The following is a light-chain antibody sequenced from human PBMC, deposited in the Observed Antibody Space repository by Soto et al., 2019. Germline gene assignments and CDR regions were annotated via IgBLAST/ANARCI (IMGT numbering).Light chain of an antibody. CDR2: RSD. Sequence: QPVLTQPPSASGTPGQRVTISCSGSIGSNYVYWYQQSPGAAPKLLMYRSDQRPSGVPDRFSGSKSGTSASLAISGLRPEDESDYYCAAWIDSLNGWVFGGGTKVTVL. CDR1: IGSNY. J-gene: IGLJ3*02. CDR3: AAWIDSLNGWV. V-gene: IGLV1-47*01.